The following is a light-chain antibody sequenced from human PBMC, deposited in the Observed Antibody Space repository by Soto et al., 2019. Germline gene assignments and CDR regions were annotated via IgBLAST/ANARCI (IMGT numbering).Light chain of an antibody. V-gene: IGKV3D-15*01. CDR1: QRLSSSY. CDR3: QQYNNWPLT. CDR2: GAS. J-gene: IGKJ4*01. Sequence: EVVLAQSPGTLSLSPGERATLSCRASQRLSSSYLAWYQQKPGQAPRLLIYGASSRATGIPDRFSGSGSGTEFTLTISSLQSEDFAVYYCQQYNNWPLTFGGGTKVDIK.